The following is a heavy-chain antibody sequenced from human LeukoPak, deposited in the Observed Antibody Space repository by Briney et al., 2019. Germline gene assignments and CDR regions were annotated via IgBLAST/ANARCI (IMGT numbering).Heavy chain of an antibody. J-gene: IGHJ4*02. Sequence: ASVKVSCKASGYSFTPYSINWVRQAPGQGLEWMGYINTNSGNPTYAQGFTGRFVFSLAASVSTTYMEIYSLRTDDTAVYYCARDRVSGSYDYWGQGTLVSVSS. V-gene: IGHV7-4-1*01. D-gene: IGHD1-26*01. CDR1: GYSFTPYS. CDR2: INTNSGNP. CDR3: ARDRVSGSYDY.